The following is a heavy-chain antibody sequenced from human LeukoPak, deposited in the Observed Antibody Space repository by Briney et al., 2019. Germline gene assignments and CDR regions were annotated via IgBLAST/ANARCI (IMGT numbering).Heavy chain of an antibody. V-gene: IGHV4-38-2*02. CDR3: ARDDLVVPAANPDDY. Sequence: KPSETLSLTCTVSGYSISSGYYWGWIRQPPGKGLEWIGSIYHSGSTYYNPPLKSRVTISVDTSKNQFSLKLSSVTAADTAVYYCARDDLVVPAANPDDYWGQGTLVTVSS. D-gene: IGHD2-2*01. CDR2: IYHSGST. J-gene: IGHJ4*02. CDR1: GYSISSGYY.